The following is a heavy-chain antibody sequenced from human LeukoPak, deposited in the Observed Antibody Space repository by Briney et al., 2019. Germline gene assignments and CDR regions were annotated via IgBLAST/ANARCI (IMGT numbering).Heavy chain of an antibody. CDR2: ISGYNGNI. V-gene: IGHV1-18*01. CDR3: ASGDSGGYSCLDY. CDR1: GYTFTNYG. J-gene: IGHJ4*02. Sequence: ASVKVSCKASGYTFTNYGITWVRQAPGQGLEWMGWISGYNGNIDYAQKLQGRVTMTTDTSTSTAYMELRSLRSDDTAVYYCASGDSGGYSCLDYWGQGTLVTVSS. D-gene: IGHD3-22*01.